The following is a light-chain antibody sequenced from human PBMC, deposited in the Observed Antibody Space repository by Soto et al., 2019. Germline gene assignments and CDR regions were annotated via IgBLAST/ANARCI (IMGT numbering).Light chain of an antibody. CDR1: QSVSNY. Sequence: EIVLTQSPATLSLSPGERATLSCRASQSVSNYLSWYQQRPGQAPRLLIYDASNRATGIPARFSGSGSGTDFTLTISGLEPEDFAIYYCQHRNNRPFSFGPGTKVDIK. J-gene: IGKJ3*01. V-gene: IGKV3-11*01. CDR3: QHRNNRPFS. CDR2: DAS.